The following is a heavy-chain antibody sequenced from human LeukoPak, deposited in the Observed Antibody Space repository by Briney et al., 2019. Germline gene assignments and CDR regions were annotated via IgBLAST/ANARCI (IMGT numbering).Heavy chain of an antibody. CDR2: TYDSGIT. Sequence: SETLSLTCTVADDSISSHYWSWIRQPPGKGLEWIGYTYDSGITDYNPSLKSRVTTSLDTSKTQLSLRLSPVTAADTAVYYCARDHQTRALVSWGQGTLVTVSS. CDR3: ARDHQTRALVS. V-gene: IGHV4-59*11. D-gene: IGHD3-9*01. CDR1: DDSISSHY. J-gene: IGHJ4*02.